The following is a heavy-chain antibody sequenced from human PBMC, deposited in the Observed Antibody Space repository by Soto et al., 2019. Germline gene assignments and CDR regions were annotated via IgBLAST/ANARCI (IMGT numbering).Heavy chain of an antibody. CDR2: IIPIFGTP. Sequence: QVQLVQSGAEVKKPGSSVKVSCTASGGIFSTYAISWLRQAPGQGLEWMGGIIPIFGTPNYAQRFQGRVTITADESASTAYMELSRLRSEDTAVYYCAIDRDDYGSGNYYNRIDFWGQGTLVTVSS. CDR3: AIDRDDYGSGNYYNRIDF. V-gene: IGHV1-69*01. CDR1: GGIFSTYA. D-gene: IGHD3-10*01. J-gene: IGHJ4*02.